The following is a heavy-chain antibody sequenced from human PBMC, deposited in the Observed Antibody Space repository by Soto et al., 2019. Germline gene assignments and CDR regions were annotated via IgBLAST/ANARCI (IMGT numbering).Heavy chain of an antibody. V-gene: IGHV3-33*01. Sequence: GGSLRLSCAASGFTFSSYGMHWVRQAPGKGLEWVAVIWYDGSNKYYADSVKGRLTISRDNSKNTLYLQMNSLRAEDTAVYYCARNAYSSGSTPIFGYYYYYMDVWGKGTTVTVSS. J-gene: IGHJ6*03. CDR3: ARNAYSSGSTPIFGYYYYYMDV. CDR2: IWYDGSNK. D-gene: IGHD6-19*01. CDR1: GFTFSSYG.